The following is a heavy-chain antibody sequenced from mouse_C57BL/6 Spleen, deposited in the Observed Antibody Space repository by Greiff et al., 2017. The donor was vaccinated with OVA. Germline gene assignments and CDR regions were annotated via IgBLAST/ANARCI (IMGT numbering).Heavy chain of an antibody. CDR3: ARGTSYYSNEGFAY. V-gene: IGHV1-54*01. D-gene: IGHD2-5*01. CDR1: GYAFTNYL. CDR2: INPGSGGT. Sequence: QVQLKESGAELVRPGTSVKVSCKASGYAFTNYLIEWVKQRPGQGLEWIGVINPGSGGTNYNEKFKGKATLTADKSSSTAYMQLSSLTSEDSAVYFCARGTSYYSNEGFAYWGQGTLVTVSA. J-gene: IGHJ3*01.